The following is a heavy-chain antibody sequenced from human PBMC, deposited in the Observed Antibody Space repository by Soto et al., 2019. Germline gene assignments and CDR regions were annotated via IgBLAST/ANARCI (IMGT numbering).Heavy chain of an antibody. CDR3: ARVVMNNYGHPLCDY. D-gene: IGHD5-18*01. CDR1: GGYISSGGYY. Sequence: PSETLSLTCTVSGGYISSGGYYWSWIRQHPGKGLEWIGCVYYSGNTYYNPSLKSRVTISVDTSKNQFSLKLSSVTAADTAVYYSARVVMNNYGHPLCDYWGQGTLVPVSS. J-gene: IGHJ4*02. V-gene: IGHV4-31*03. CDR2: VYYSGNT.